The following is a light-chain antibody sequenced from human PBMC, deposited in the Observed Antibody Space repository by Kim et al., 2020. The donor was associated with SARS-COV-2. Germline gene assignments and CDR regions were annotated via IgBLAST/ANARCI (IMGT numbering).Light chain of an antibody. CDR1: QSIRNN. J-gene: IGKJ4*01. Sequence: VTPRERATLSCRASQSIRNNLGLYQQKPGHAPRLLIYSVSTRASGVPARFSGSGSETDFTLTISSLQSEDFAIYYCQQYDDWPLTFGGGTKVDIK. CDR2: SVS. CDR3: QQYDDWPLT. V-gene: IGKV3-15*01.